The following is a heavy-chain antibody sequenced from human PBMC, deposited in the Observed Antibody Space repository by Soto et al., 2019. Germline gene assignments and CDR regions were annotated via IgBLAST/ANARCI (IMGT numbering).Heavy chain of an antibody. CDR1: GFTFSSYG. V-gene: IGHV3-33*01. J-gene: IGHJ4*02. D-gene: IGHD6-19*01. CDR3: ARDLGSATAVAVDY. CDR2: IWYDGSNK. Sequence: QVQLVESGGGVVQPGRSLRLSCAASGFTFSSYGMHWVRQAPGKGLEWVAVIWYDGSNKYYADSVKGRFTISRDNSKNTLYLQMNSLRAEDTAVYSCARDLGSATAVAVDYWGQGTLVTVSS.